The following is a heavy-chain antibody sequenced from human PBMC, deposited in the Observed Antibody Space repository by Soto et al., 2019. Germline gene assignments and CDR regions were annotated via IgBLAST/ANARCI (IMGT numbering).Heavy chain of an antibody. J-gene: IGHJ6*02. CDR2: ISSSSSYI. CDR3: ARSGHGYGDYYYYYYGMDV. Sequence: PGGSLRLSCAASGFTFSSYSMNWVRQAPGKGLEWVSSISSSSSYIYYADSVKGRFTISRDNAKNSLYLQMNSLRAEDTAVYYCARSGHGYGDYYYYYYGMDVWGQGTTVTVSS. CDR1: GFTFSSYS. D-gene: IGHD4-17*01. V-gene: IGHV3-21*01.